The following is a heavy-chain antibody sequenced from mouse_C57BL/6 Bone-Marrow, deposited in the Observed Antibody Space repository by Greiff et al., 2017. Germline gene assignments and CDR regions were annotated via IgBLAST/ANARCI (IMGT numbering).Heavy chain of an antibody. D-gene: IGHD1-1*01. CDR1: GYTFTSYG. Sequence: VKLQESGAELARPGASVKLSCKASGYTFTSYGISWVKQRTGQGLEWIGEIYPRSGNTYYNEKFKGKATLTADKSSSTAYMELRSLASEDSAVDFCARKGIVKGSTTVFSTTVVAGYFDVWGTGTTVTVSS. CDR3: ARKGIVKGSTTVFSTTVVAGYFDV. J-gene: IGHJ1*03. V-gene: IGHV1-81*01. CDR2: IYPRSGNT.